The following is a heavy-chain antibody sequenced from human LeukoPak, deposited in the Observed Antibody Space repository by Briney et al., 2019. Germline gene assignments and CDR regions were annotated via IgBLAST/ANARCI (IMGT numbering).Heavy chain of an antibody. Sequence: GGSLRLSCVVSGFTFSSYGMHWVRQAPGKGLEWVAVISYDGSNKYYADSVKGRFTISRDNSKNTLYLQMNSLRAEDTAVYYCAKGVTMVRALDYWGQGTLVTVSS. D-gene: IGHD3-10*01. V-gene: IGHV3-30*18. CDR3: AKGVTMVRALDY. J-gene: IGHJ4*02. CDR1: GFTFSSYG. CDR2: ISYDGSNK.